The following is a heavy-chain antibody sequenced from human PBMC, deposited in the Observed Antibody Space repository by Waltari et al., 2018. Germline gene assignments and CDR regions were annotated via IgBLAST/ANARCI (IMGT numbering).Heavy chain of an antibody. J-gene: IGHJ4*02. CDR2: IWHDGTYK. CDR3: ASMATTSDFDY. V-gene: IGHV3-33*01. CDR1: GFTFSDHG. D-gene: IGHD4-17*01. Sequence: QVRLEQSGGGVVQPGGSLRLSCAASGFTFSDHGMLWVRQATGMGLEWVSLIWHDGTYKYYADFVKGRFSISRDNSKNMVYLQMNGLRAEDTAVYFCASMATTSDFDYWGQGALVTVSS.